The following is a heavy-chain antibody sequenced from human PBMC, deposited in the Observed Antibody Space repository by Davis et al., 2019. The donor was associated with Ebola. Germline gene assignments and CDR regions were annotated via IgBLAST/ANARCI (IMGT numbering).Heavy chain of an antibody. V-gene: IGHV4-59*08. CDR1: GGSISSYY. CDR2: IYYSGST. CDR3: ARQPRREDAFDI. D-gene: IGHD1-26*01. J-gene: IGHJ3*02. Sequence: PGGSLRLSCTVSGGSISSYYWSWIRQPPGKGLEWIGYIYYSGSTNYNPSLKSRVTISVDTSKNQFSLKLSSVTAADTAVYYCARQPRREDAFDIWGQGTMVTVSS.